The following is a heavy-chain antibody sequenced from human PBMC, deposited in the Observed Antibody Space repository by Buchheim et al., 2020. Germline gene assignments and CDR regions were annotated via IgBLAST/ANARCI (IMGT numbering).Heavy chain of an antibody. CDR1: GFRFSNSG. D-gene: IGHD1-1*01. Sequence: VQLVESGGGLVKPGGSLRLSCAASGFRFSNSGMHWVRQAPGKGLEWVSAISERSTNTFYADSAKGRFTISRDDSKNLLYLQMNSLRGEDTAIYYCATRLNDDPIHYWGQGTL. V-gene: IGHV3-23*04. J-gene: IGHJ4*02. CDR3: ATRLNDDPIHY. CDR2: ISERSTNT.